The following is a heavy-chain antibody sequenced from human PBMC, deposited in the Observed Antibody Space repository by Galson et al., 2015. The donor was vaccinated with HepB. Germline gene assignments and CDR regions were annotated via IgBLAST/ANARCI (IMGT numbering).Heavy chain of an antibody. CDR3: ARVSNYDFWSGYRYYYGMDV. Sequence: SVKVSCKASGYTFTSYAMHWVRQAPGQRLEWLGWINAGNGNTKYSQKFQGRVTITRDTSASTAYMELSSLRSEDTAVYYCARVSNYDFWSGYRYYYGMDVWVQGTTVTVSS. V-gene: IGHV1-3*01. D-gene: IGHD3-3*01. J-gene: IGHJ6*02. CDR2: INAGNGNT. CDR1: GYTFTSYA.